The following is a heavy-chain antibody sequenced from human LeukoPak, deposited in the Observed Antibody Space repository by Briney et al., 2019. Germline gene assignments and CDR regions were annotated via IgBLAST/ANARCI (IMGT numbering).Heavy chain of an antibody. V-gene: IGHV1-18*01. Sequence: ASVKVSCKASGGTFSSYAISWVRQAPGQGLEWMGWISAYNGNTNYAQKLQGRVTMTTDTSTSTAYMELRSLRSDDTAVYYCARDRTISGNDAFDIWGQGTMVTVSS. CDR2: ISAYNGNT. CDR1: GGTFSSYA. D-gene: IGHD4-23*01. CDR3: ARDRTISGNDAFDI. J-gene: IGHJ3*02.